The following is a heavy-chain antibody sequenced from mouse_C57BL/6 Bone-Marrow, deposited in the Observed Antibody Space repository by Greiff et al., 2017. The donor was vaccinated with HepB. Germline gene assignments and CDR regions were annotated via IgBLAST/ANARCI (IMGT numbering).Heavy chain of an antibody. D-gene: IGHD2-4*01. CDR1: GFNIKDYY. V-gene: IGHV14-1*01. CDR3: TTLAYYDYDAPFAY. J-gene: IGHJ3*01. Sequence: EVQLQQSGAELVRPGASVKLSCTASGFNIKDYYMHWVKQRPEQGLEWIGRIDPEDGDTEYAPKFQGKATMTADTSSNTAYLQLSSLTSEDTAVDYCTTLAYYDYDAPFAYWGQGTLVTVSA. CDR2: IDPEDGDT.